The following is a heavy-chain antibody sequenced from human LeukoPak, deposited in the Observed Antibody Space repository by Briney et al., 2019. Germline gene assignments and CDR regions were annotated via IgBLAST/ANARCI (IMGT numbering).Heavy chain of an antibody. CDR3: AAGTPNIVAHDAFDI. Sequence: TSVTVSFTSSGFTFTICAMQWVRQARGQRKEWIGWIVVSSGKTNYAQKFQERVTITRDMSTSTDYMELSSLRSEDTAVYYCAAGTPNIVAHDAFDIWGQGTMVTVSS. CDR2: IVVSSGKT. J-gene: IGHJ3*02. CDR1: GFTFTICA. V-gene: IGHV1-58*02. D-gene: IGHD5-12*01.